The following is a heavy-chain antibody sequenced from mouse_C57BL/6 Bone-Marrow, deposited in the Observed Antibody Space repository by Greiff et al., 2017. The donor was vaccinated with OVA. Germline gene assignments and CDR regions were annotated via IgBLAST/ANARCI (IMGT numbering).Heavy chain of an antibody. D-gene: IGHD1-1*01. Sequence: EVHLVESGGGLVKPGGSLKLSCAASGFTFSSYTMSWVRQTPEKRLEWVATISGGGGNTYYPDSVKGRFTISRDNAKNTLYLQMSSLRSEDTALYYCARRLITTVVARTPYWGQGTLVTVSA. CDR2: ISGGGGNT. V-gene: IGHV5-9*01. CDR3: ARRLITTVVARTPY. J-gene: IGHJ3*01. CDR1: GFTFSSYT.